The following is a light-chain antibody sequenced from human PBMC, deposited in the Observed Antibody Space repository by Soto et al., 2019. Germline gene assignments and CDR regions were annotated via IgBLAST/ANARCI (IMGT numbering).Light chain of an antibody. J-gene: IGLJ1*01. V-gene: IGLV2-23*02. CDR1: SSDVGSYNL. CDR2: EVS. Sequence: QSALTQPASVSGSPGQSITISCTGTSSDVGSYNLVSWYQQHPGKAPKLMIYEVSKRPSGVSNRFSGSKSGNTASLTISGLQAEDEAAYYCCSYAGSSTRYVFGTGTKLTVL. CDR3: CSYAGSSTRYV.